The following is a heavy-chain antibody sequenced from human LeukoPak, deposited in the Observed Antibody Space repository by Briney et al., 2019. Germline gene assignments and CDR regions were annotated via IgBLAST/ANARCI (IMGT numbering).Heavy chain of an antibody. Sequence: GGSLRLSCAASDFTLSDYYMTWIRQAPGKGLEWLSYISNSGSDIYSADSVKGRFTISRDSAKNSLYLQMNSLRAEDTAVYFCARSYRATPGIVDVWGQGTTVTVSS. J-gene: IGHJ6*02. V-gene: IGHV3-11*01. CDR2: ISNSGSDI. D-gene: IGHD6-13*01. CDR3: ARSYRATPGIVDV. CDR1: DFTLSDYY.